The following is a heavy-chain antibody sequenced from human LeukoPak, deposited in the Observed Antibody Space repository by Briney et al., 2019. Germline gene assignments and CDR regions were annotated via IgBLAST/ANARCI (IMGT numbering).Heavy chain of an antibody. V-gene: IGHV3-7*04. CDR1: GFTFSTSW. Sequence: GGSLILSCAASGFTFSTSWMSWVRQPPGKGLEWVASIKQDGSEKYYVDSVRGRFTISRDNAKNSLSLQMNSLRAEDTAVYYCARAWQWAFDIWGQGTMVTVSS. CDR2: IKQDGSEK. J-gene: IGHJ3*02. D-gene: IGHD2-8*01. CDR3: ARAWQWAFDI.